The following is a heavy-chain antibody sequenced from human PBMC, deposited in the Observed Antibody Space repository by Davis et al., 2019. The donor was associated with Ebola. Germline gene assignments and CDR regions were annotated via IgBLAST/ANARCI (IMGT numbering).Heavy chain of an antibody. CDR2: IFYTGNT. D-gene: IGHD1-1*01. CDR3: ARVKVGHTTPFDY. V-gene: IGHV4-39*07. Sequence: SETLSLTCTVSGDSISSYSYYWAWIRQSPGKGLEWIGSIFYTGNTFYNPSLSSRVTISIDTSNNQFSLKLSSVTAADTAVYYCARVKVGHTTPFDYWGQGTLVTVSP. J-gene: IGHJ4*02. CDR1: GDSISSYSYY.